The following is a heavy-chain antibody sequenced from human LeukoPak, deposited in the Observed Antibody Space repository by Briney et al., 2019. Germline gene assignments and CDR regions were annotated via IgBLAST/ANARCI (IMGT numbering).Heavy chain of an antibody. CDR1: RYTFTGYH. Sequence: ASVKVSCKASRYTFTGYHLHGVRQAPGQGREWMGWINPYSGDTKYTQNFHGRVTFTRDTSIDTAYMELSRVTFDDTAMYYCTRVRGSSTGSNYGMDVWGQGTTVTVSS. J-gene: IGHJ6*02. D-gene: IGHD6-25*01. V-gene: IGHV1-2*02. CDR2: INPYSGDT. CDR3: TRVRGSSTGSNYGMDV.